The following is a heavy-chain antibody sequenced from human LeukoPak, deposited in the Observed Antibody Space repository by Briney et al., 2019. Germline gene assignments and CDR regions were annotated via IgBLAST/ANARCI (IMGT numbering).Heavy chain of an antibody. Sequence: ASVKVSCKASGYTFTGYYMHWVRQAPGQGLEWMGWINPNSGGTNYAQKFQGRVTMTRDTSISTAYMELSRLRSDDTAVYYCARGPRIGDILTGYYHFDYWGQGTLVTVSS. CDR1: GYTFTGYY. J-gene: IGHJ4*02. D-gene: IGHD3-9*01. CDR2: INPNSGGT. V-gene: IGHV1-2*02. CDR3: ARGPRIGDILTGYYHFDY.